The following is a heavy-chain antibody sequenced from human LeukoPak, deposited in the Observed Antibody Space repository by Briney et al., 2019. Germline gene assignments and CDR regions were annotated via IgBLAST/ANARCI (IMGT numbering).Heavy chain of an antibody. D-gene: IGHD4-17*01. V-gene: IGHV3-30*03. J-gene: IGHJ4*02. CDR2: ISYDGSNK. CDR3: ARDYGADAYGDYAELDY. Sequence: PGGSLRLSCAASGFTFSSYGMHWVRQAPGKGLEWVAVISYDGSNKYYADSVKGRITISRDNAKNSLYLQMNSLRAEDTAVYYCARDYGADAYGDYAELDYWGQGTLVTVSS. CDR1: GFTFSSYG.